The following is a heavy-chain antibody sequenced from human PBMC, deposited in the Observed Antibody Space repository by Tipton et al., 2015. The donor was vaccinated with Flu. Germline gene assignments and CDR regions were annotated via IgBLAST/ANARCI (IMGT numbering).Heavy chain of an antibody. V-gene: IGHV3-13*01. J-gene: IGHJ6*02. CDR1: GFTFSSYD. CDR2: IASAGDT. Sequence: QLVQSGGTLVQPGGSLRLSCAASGFTFSSYDMHWVRQATGKGLEWVSAIASAGDTYYLDTVKGRFTISRDNAKNSLYLQMNSLRVADTAVYYCARGPLPDSNWYIGMFVWGQGTTVTVSS. D-gene: IGHD6-13*01. CDR3: ARGPLPDSNWYIGMFV.